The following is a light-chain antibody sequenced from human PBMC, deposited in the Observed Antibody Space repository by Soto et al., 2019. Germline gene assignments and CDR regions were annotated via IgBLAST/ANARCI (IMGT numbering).Light chain of an antibody. CDR1: QSVTNNN. J-gene: IGKJ4*01. Sequence: EIVMTQSPATLSVSPGERATLSCRASQSVTNNNLALYQQKPGQSPRLLMYGVSNRATGIPARFSGSGSGTEFTLTISSLQSEDVAVYYCQQHSSWPLTFGGGTKVEMK. CDR3: QQHSSWPLT. CDR2: GVS. V-gene: IGKV3-15*01.